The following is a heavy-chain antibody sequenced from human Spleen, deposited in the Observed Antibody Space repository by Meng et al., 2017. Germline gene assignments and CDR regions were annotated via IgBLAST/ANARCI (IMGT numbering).Heavy chain of an antibody. CDR2: IYYSGST. V-gene: IGHV4-39*07. CDR1: GGSISSSSYY. J-gene: IGHJ4*02. CDR3: ARGLRYYYDSSGPYYFDY. Sequence: SETLSLTCTVSGGSISSSSYYWGWVRQPPGKGLEWIGRIYYSGSTYYNPSLKSRVTISVDTSKNQFSLKLSSVTAADTAVYYCARGLRYYYDSSGPYYFDYWGQGTLVTVSS. D-gene: IGHD3-22*01.